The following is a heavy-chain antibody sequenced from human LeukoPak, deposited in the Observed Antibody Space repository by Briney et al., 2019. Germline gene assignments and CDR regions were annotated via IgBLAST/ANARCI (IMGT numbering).Heavy chain of an antibody. V-gene: IGHV4-4*07. J-gene: IGHJ6*02. Sequence: SETLSLTCTVSGGSISSYSWSWIRQPPGKGLEWIGGIYTSGSTNYNPSLKSRVTMSVDTSKNQFSLKLSSVTAADTAVYYCARGLAIPVFGGNYYYGMDVWGQGTTVTVSS. CDR2: IYTSGST. CDR3: ARGLAIPVFGGNYYYGMDV. CDR1: GGSISSYS. D-gene: IGHD3-10*01.